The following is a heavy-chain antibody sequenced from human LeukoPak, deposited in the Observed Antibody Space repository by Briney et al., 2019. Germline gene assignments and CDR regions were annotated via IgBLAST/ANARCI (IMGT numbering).Heavy chain of an antibody. CDR3: ARGPDYYDSSGQPYYYYGMDV. CDR1: GGSFSGYY. D-gene: IGHD3-22*01. V-gene: IGHV4-34*01. J-gene: IGHJ6*02. Sequence: PSETLSLTCAVYGGSFSGYYWSWIRQPPGKGLEWIGEINHSGGTNYNPSLKSRVTISVDTSKNQFSLKLSSVTAADTAVYYCARGPDYYDSSGQPYYYYGMDVWGQGTTVTVSS. CDR2: INHSGGT.